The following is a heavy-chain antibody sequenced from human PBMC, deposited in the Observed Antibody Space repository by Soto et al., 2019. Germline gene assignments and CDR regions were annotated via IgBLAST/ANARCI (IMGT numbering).Heavy chain of an antibody. D-gene: IGHD2-15*01. CDR2: VYHIGSTTST. V-gene: IGHV4-59*01. CDR3: AKYRRTDAEGYTFDY. Sequence: LTCSVSGDSISGYYWSWIRQSPGKGLQWIGYVYHIGSTTSTNYNPSLSGRVTISVDMSQNQFSLQMYSATAADTAVYFCAKYRRTDAEGYTFDYWGQGALVTVSS. CDR1: GDSISGYY. J-gene: IGHJ4*02.